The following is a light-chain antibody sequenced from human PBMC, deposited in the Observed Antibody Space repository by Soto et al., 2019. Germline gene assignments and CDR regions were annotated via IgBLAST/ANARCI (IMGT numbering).Light chain of an antibody. J-gene: IGKJ1*01. CDR1: QSVSSY. CDR3: QQYEDSRVT. V-gene: IGKV3-20*01. CDR2: DAS. Sequence: EIVMTQSPGTLSLSPGERATLSCRASQSVSSYLAWYQQKPGQAPRLLISDASDRATGIPDRFSGSGSGTDFTRTISRLAPEDFALYYCQQYEDSRVTFGQGTKVDIK.